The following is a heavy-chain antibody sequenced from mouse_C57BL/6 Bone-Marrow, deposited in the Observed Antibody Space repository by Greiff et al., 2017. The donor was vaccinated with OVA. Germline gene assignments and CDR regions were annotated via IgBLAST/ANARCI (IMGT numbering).Heavy chain of an antibody. Sequence: QVQLQQPGAELVRPGTSVKLSCKASGYIFTSYWMHWVKQRPGQGLEWIGVIDPSDSYTNYNQKFKGKATLTVDTSSSTAYTQLSSLTSEDSAVYYCAREDYDFDYWGQGTTLTVSS. J-gene: IGHJ2*01. CDR1: GYIFTSYW. CDR3: AREDYDFDY. CDR2: IDPSDSYT. D-gene: IGHD1-1*01. V-gene: IGHV1-59*01.